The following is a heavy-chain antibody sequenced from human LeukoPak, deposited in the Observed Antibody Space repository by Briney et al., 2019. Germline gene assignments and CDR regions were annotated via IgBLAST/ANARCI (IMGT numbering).Heavy chain of an antibody. D-gene: IGHD6-13*01. CDR1: GFTFSSYW. CDR2: IKPDGTQN. J-gene: IGHJ6*02. V-gene: IGHV3-7*04. CDR3: ARLRPYSSSWYAYYGMDV. Sequence: GGSLRLSCVASGFTFSSYWMTWVRLSPGKGLEWVANIKPDGTQNYYVDSVKGRFTISRDNAKNSLYLQMNSLRDDETAVYYCARLRPYSSSWYAYYGMDVWGQGTTVTVSS.